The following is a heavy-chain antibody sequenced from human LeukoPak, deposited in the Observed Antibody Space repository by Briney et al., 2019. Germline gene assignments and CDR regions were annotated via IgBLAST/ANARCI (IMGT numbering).Heavy chain of an antibody. CDR2: IRSKVNSYAT. CDR1: GFSFSGSA. J-gene: IGHJ4*02. Sequence: GGSLKLSCAASGFSFSGSAMHWVRQASGKGVEWVGRIRSKVNSYATAYAESVKGRFTISRDDSKNTAHLQMNSLKTEDTAVYYCSSRYCSGGRCYFYWGQGTLVTVSS. V-gene: IGHV3-73*01. CDR3: SSRYCSGGRCYFY. D-gene: IGHD2-15*01.